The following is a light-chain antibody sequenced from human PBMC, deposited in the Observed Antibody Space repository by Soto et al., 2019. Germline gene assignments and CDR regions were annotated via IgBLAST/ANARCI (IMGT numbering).Light chain of an antibody. J-gene: IGKJ5*01. CDR3: QQYHKWPIT. V-gene: IGKV3-15*01. CDR1: QSVSSN. Sequence: EIVVTQSTAALAVSPGERATLSCRASQSVSSNLSWYQQKPGRAPRLLIYAASTRATGVPARFSGGGSGTEFTLTISSLQSEDFAVYYCQQYHKWPITFGQGTRREIK. CDR2: AAS.